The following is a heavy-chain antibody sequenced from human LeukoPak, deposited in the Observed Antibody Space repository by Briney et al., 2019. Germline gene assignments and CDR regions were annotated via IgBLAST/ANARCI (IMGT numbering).Heavy chain of an antibody. Sequence: GASVKVSCKASGYTFTSYGISWVRQAPGQGLEWMGWISAYNGNTNYAQKLQGRVTMTTDTSTSTAYMELRSLRSDDTAVYYCARDEKPQQLAINLDYWGQGTLVTVSS. CDR3: ARDEKPQQLAINLDY. CDR1: GYTFTSYG. D-gene: IGHD6-13*01. CDR2: ISAYNGNT. V-gene: IGHV1-18*01. J-gene: IGHJ4*02.